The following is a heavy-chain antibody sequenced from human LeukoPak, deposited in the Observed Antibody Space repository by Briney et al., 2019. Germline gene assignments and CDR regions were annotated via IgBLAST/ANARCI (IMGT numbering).Heavy chain of an antibody. CDR1: GYSISSGYY. V-gene: IGHV4-38-2*02. CDR2: INHSGST. D-gene: IGHD6-19*01. Sequence: PSETLSLTCTVSGYSISSGYYWSWIRQPPRKGLEWIGEINHSGSTNYNPSLKSRVTISVDTSKNQFSLKLSSVTAADTAVYYCARGASQWLVNYWGQGTLVTVSS. J-gene: IGHJ4*02. CDR3: ARGASQWLVNY.